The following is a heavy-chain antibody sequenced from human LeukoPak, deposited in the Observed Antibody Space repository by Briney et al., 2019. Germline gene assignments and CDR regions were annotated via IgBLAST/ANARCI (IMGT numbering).Heavy chain of an antibody. J-gene: IGHJ4*02. V-gene: IGHV3-15*01. CDR3: TTGKY. Sequence: GGSLRLSCAASGFTFSNAWMSWVRQAPGKGLEWVGHIKSKTDGGTTDYTAPVEGRFTISRDGSENTLSLQMNSLKTEDTAIYYCTTGKYWGQGTLVTVSS. CDR2: IKSKTDGGTT. CDR1: GFTFSNAW.